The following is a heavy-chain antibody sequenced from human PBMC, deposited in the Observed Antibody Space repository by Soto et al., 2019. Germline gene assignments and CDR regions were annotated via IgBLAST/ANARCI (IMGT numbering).Heavy chain of an antibody. V-gene: IGHV3-23*01. D-gene: IGHD1-26*01. J-gene: IGHJ5*02. CDR1: GFIFENFG. Sequence: GGSLRLSCAASGFIFENFGMSWVRQAPGKGLEWISSISGSGFKKYYADSVKGRFTISRDNSKSTVYLELDNLSAEDTAVYHCAKNQGVELVPLATVDWFDPWGQGSVVT. CDR3: AKNQGVELVPLATVDWFDP. CDR2: ISGSGFKK.